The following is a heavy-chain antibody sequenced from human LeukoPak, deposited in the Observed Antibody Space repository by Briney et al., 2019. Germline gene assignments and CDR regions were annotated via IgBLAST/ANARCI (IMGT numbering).Heavy chain of an antibody. J-gene: IGHJ3*01. CDR3: TKDPNGDYVGAFDF. CDR2: INNDGSGT. D-gene: IGHD4-17*01. Sequence: GGSLRLSCAASGFTFSSYWMHWVRQAPGKGPVWVSRINNDGSGTTYADSVKGRFTISRDDAKNTLYLQMNSLRAEDTAVYYCTKDPNGDYVGAFDFWGQGTMVTVSS. V-gene: IGHV3-74*01. CDR1: GFTFSSYW.